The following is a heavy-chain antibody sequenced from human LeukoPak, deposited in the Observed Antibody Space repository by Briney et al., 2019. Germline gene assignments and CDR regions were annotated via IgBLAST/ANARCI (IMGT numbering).Heavy chain of an antibody. CDR1: GGSFSGYY. CDR2: INHSGST. V-gene: IGHV4-34*01. Sequence: SETLSLTCAVYGGSFSGYYWSWIRQPPGKGLEWIGEINHSGSTNYNPSLKSRVTISVDTSKNQFSLKLSSVHAADTAVYYCARGSWSAIYYYYGMDVWGQGTTVTVSS. J-gene: IGHJ6*02. CDR3: ARGSWSAIYYYYGMDV. D-gene: IGHD2-2*02.